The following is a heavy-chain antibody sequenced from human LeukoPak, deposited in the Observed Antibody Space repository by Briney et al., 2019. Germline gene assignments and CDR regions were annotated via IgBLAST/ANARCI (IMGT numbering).Heavy chain of an antibody. Sequence: SSETLSLTCTVSGGSINNYYWSWIRQPAGKGLEWIGRIYTSGSTNYNPSLKSRVTMSVDTSKNQFSLKLSSVTAADTAVYYCARTSGWQFYYYYGMDVWGQGTTVTVSS. CDR1: GGSINNYY. CDR2: IYTSGST. CDR3: ARTSGWQFYYYYGMDV. D-gene: IGHD6-19*01. J-gene: IGHJ6*02. V-gene: IGHV4-4*07.